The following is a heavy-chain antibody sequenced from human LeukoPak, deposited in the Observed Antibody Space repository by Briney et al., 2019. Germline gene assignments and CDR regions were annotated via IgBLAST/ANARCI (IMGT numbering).Heavy chain of an antibody. CDR3: AKDFAGDRDY. CDR1: GFIVSGDF. V-gene: IGHV3-74*01. D-gene: IGHD4-17*01. Sequence: GGSLRLSCAASGFIVSGDFMSWVRQAPGKGLVWVARINPNGITTTYTDSVKGRFTISRDNAKNTLYLQMNSLRAEDTAVYYCAKDFAGDRDYWGQGTLVTVSS. J-gene: IGHJ4*02. CDR2: INPNGITT.